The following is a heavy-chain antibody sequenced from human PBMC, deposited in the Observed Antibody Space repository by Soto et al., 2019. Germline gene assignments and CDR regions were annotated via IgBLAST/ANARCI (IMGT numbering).Heavy chain of an antibody. CDR2: ISYDGSNK. CDR3: ASLIMITFGGVIAALNDGFDI. Sequence: QVQLVESGGGVVQPGRSLRLSCAASGFTFSSYAMHWVRQAPGKGLEWVAVISYDGSNKYYADSVKGRFTISRDNSKNTLYLQMNSRGAEDTAVYYCASLIMITFGGVIAALNDGFDIWGQGTMVTVSS. CDR1: GFTFSSYA. J-gene: IGHJ3*02. D-gene: IGHD3-16*02. V-gene: IGHV3-30-3*01.